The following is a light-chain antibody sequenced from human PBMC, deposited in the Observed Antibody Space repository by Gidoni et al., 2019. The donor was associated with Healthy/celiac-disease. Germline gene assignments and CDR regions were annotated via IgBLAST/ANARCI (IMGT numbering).Light chain of an antibody. V-gene: IGKV1-39*01. CDR3: QQSYSTPPYT. Sequence: DIQMTQSPSSLSASVGDRVTITCRASQIIISYLNWYQQKPGKAPKLLIYAASSFQRGVPSRFSGRGSGTDFTLTISSLQPEDFATYYCQQSYSTPPYTFGQGTKLEIK. CDR1: QIIISY. J-gene: IGKJ2*01. CDR2: AAS.